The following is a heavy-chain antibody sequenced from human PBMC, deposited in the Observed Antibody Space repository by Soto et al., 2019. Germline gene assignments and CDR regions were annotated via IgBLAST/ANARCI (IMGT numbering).Heavy chain of an antibody. CDR1: GGTFSSYT. V-gene: IGHV1-69*02. CDR2: IIPILGIA. D-gene: IGHD6-13*01. CDR3: ARVPRIAFYYYYGMDV. J-gene: IGHJ6*02. Sequence: QVQLVQSGAEVKKPGSSVKVSCKASGGTFSSYTISWVRQAPGQGLEWMGRIIPILGIANYAQKFQGRVTITADKSTSTAYMELSSLRSEDTAVYYCARVPRIAFYYYYGMDVWGQGTTVTVSS.